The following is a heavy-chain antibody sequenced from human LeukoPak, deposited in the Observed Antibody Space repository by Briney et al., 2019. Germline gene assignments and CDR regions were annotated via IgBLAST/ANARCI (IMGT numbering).Heavy chain of an antibody. Sequence: GGSLRLSCATSGFNFGVVAMDWIRQAPGKGLEWVGFIRHREYGGTAEYAASVNGRFAISRDDSKRIVYLQMNDLRTEDTGVYYCARERAGDVDYWGLGTLVTVSS. V-gene: IGHV3-49*03. J-gene: IGHJ4*02. CDR3: ARERAGDVDY. CDR2: IRHREYGGTA. CDR1: GFNFGVVA.